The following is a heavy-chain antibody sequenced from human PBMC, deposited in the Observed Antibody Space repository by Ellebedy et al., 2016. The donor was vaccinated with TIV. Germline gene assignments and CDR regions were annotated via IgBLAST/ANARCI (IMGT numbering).Heavy chain of an antibody. Sequence: ESLKISXTVSGVSISNNSYYWTWIRQPPGKTLEWIGIIFYDGDAYYNPSLKSRVTISVDRPKNQFSVRLNSVTAADTAVYYCARVRNYYDSSGYYWPYNWFDPWGQGTLVTVSS. CDR1: GVSISNNSYY. CDR2: IFYDGDA. J-gene: IGHJ5*02. D-gene: IGHD3-22*01. CDR3: ARVRNYYDSSGYYWPYNWFDP. V-gene: IGHV4-39*07.